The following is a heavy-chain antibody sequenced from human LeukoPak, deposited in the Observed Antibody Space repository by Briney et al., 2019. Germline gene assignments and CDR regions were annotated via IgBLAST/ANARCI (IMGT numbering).Heavy chain of an antibody. CDR2: INHSGST. CDR1: GGSFSGYY. Sequence: KPSETLSLTCAVYGGSFSGYYWSWIRQPPGKGLEWIGEINHSGSTNYNPSLKSRVTISVDTSKNQFSLKLSSLTAADTAVYYCARGQQYLYYFDYWGQGTLVTVSS. CDR3: ARGQQYLYYFDY. D-gene: IGHD2-2*01. J-gene: IGHJ4*02. V-gene: IGHV4-34*01.